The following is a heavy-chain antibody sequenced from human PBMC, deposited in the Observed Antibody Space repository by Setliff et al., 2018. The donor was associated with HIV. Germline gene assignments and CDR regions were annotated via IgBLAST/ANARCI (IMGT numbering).Heavy chain of an antibody. CDR2: VDYTGST. D-gene: IGHD1-26*01. CDR1: GGSISTSNYY. J-gene: IGHJ6*03. V-gene: IGHV4-39*02. CDR3: ARRRPPPSGMYSSYYMDV. Sequence: SETLSLTCTVSGGSISTSNYYWGWVRQPPGKGLEWVGNVDYTGSTYYNPSLKSRVTISVDTSKNHFSLNLNSVTAADTAIYYCARRRPPPSGMYSSYYMDVWGKGTAVTVSS.